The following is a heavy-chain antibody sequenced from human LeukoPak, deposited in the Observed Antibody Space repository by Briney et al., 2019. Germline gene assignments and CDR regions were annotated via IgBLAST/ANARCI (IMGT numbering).Heavy chain of an antibody. D-gene: IGHD3-16*01. CDR1: GFTFSSYW. Sequence: PGGSLRLSCAASGFTFSSYWMSWVRQAPGKGLEWVANIKQDGSEKYYVDSVKGRFTISRDNAKNSLYLQMNSLRAEDTAVYYCARRVYDYVWGSYYDYWGQGTLVTVSS. V-gene: IGHV3-7*01. CDR2: IKQDGSEK. J-gene: IGHJ4*02. CDR3: ARRVYDYVWGSYYDY.